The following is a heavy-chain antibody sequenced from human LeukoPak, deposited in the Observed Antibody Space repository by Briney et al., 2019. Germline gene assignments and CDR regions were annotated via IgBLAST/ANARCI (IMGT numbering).Heavy chain of an antibody. J-gene: IGHJ2*01. V-gene: IGHV4-34*01. CDR2: INHSGST. CDR3: ARVLEGSSGQHWYFDL. CDR1: GGSFSGYY. D-gene: IGHD6-19*01. Sequence: SETLSLTCAVYGGSFSGYYWSWIRQPPGKGLEGIGEINHSGSTNYNPSLKSRVTISVDTSKNQFSLKLSSVTAADTAVYYCARVLEGSSGQHWYFDLWGRGTLVTVSS.